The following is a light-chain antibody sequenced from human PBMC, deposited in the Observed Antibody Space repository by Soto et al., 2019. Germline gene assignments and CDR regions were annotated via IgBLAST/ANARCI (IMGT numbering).Light chain of an antibody. V-gene: IGLV2-14*01. Sequence: QSVLTQPPSVSGAPGQRVTISCTGTTSDVGDYNYVSWYQQHPGKAPKLMIYEVSNRPSGVSNRFSGSKSGNTASLTISGLQAEDEADYYCSSYTSSSTYVFGTGTKLTVL. CDR2: EVS. CDR3: SSYTSSSTYV. CDR1: TSDVGDYNY. J-gene: IGLJ1*01.